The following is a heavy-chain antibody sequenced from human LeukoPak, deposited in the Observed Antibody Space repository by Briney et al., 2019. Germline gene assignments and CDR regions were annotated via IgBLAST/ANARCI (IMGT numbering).Heavy chain of an antibody. CDR2: ISYDGSNE. D-gene: IGHD5-12*01. CDR1: GFPFSSFA. J-gene: IGHJ6*04. V-gene: IGHV3-30*04. Sequence: PGRSLRLSCAASGFPFSSFAMHWVRQAPGKGLEWVALISYDGSNEYYSDSVKGRFTISRDSSKNTLDLQMNSLRAEDTAVYYCARDGNSGYNSDYYYGMDVWGKGTTVTVSS. CDR3: ARDGNSGYNSDYYYGMDV.